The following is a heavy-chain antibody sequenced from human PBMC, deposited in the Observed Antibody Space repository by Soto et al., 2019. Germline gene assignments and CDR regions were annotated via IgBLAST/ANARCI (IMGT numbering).Heavy chain of an antibody. CDR3: ERFSSGFDY. J-gene: IGHJ4*02. D-gene: IGHD6-19*01. CDR1: GYSFTGYC. CDR2: INPNTGGI. V-gene: IGHV1-2*02. Sequence: ASVKVSCKASGYSFTGYCLHWVRQAPGQGLEWMGWINPNTGGINYAQRFQGRVTLTRDTSINTAYMELSRLASDDTAVYYCERFSSGFDYWGQGTLVTVSS.